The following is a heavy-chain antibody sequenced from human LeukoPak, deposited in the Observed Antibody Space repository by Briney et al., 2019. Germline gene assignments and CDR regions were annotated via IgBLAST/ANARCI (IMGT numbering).Heavy chain of an antibody. Sequence: GASVKVSCKASGYTFTGYYMHWVRQAPGQGLEWMGWINPNSGGTNYAQKFQGRVTMTRGTSISTAYMELSRLRSDDTAVYYCARSGAYDYYDSSGYYLFGYWGQGTLVTVSS. CDR1: GYTFTGYY. CDR2: INPNSGGT. J-gene: IGHJ4*02. V-gene: IGHV1-2*02. D-gene: IGHD3-22*01. CDR3: ARSGAYDYYDSSGYYLFGY.